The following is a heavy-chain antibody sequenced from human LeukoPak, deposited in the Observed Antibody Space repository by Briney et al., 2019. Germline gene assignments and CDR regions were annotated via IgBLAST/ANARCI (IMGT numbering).Heavy chain of an antibody. D-gene: IGHD2/OR15-2a*01. CDR3: AKDHSTWRRSPTDRPWDDY. CDR1: GFTFSSYG. V-gene: IGHV3-30*02. Sequence: GGSLRLSCAASGFTFSSYGMHWVRQAPGKGLEWVAFIRYDGSNKYYADSVKGRFTISRDNSKNTLYLQMNSLRVEDTAVHYCAKDHSTWRRSPTDRPWDDYWGQGTLVTVSS. J-gene: IGHJ4*02. CDR2: IRYDGSNK.